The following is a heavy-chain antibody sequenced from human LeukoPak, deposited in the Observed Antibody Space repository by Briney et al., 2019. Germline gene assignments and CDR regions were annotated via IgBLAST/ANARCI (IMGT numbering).Heavy chain of an antibody. D-gene: IGHD6-13*01. Sequence: PSETLSLTCAVYGGSFSGYYWSWIRQPPGKGLEWIGEINHSGSTNYNPSLKSRVTISVDTSKNQFSLKLSSVTAADTAVYYCARGGVRFRSRGWFDPWGQGTLVTVSS. J-gene: IGHJ5*02. CDR2: INHSGST. V-gene: IGHV4-34*01. CDR1: GGSFSGYY. CDR3: ARGGVRFRSRGWFDP.